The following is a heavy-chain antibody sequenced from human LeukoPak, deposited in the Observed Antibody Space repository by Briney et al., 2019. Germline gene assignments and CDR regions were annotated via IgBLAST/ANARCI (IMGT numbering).Heavy chain of an antibody. CDR3: ARGVVRGVSGGFHNDMDV. Sequence: ASVKVCCKASGPTFSSYAIGSVRQAPGQGLEWRGGFIPIFGTTDYAQKFQGRVTITADESTSTAYMELSSLRSEDTAVYYCARGVVRGVSGGFHNDMDVWGKGSTVTVSS. CDR1: GPTFSSYA. V-gene: IGHV1-69*01. CDR2: FIPIFGTT. J-gene: IGHJ6*04. D-gene: IGHD3-10*01.